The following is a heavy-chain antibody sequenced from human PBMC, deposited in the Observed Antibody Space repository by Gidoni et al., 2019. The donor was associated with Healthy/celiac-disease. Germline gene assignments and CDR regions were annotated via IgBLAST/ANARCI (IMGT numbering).Heavy chain of an antibody. CDR2: NIPILGIA. J-gene: IGHJ4*02. CDR3: AREGQQLPFDY. CDR1: GGTFSSYA. D-gene: IGHD6-13*01. V-gene: IGHV1-69*04. Sequence: QVQLVQSGAEVKKPGSSVKVSCQASGGTFSSYATSWVRQAPGQGIDWMGRNIPILGIANYAQKFQGRVTITADKSTSTAYMELSSLRSEDTAVYYCAREGQQLPFDYWGQGTLVTVSS.